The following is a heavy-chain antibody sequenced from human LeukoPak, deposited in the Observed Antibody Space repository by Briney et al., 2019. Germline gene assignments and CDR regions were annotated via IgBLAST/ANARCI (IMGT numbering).Heavy chain of an antibody. D-gene: IGHD1-26*01. J-gene: IGHJ4*02. V-gene: IGHV4-61*02. CDR3: ARELLTYFFDY. CDR1: GGSISSGSYY. CDR2: IYTSGST. Sequence: SQTLSLTCTVSGGSISSGSYYWSWIRQPAGKGLEWIGRIYTSGSTNYNPSLKSRVTISVDTSKNQFSLKLGSVTAADTAVYYCARELLTYFFDYWGQGTLVTVSS.